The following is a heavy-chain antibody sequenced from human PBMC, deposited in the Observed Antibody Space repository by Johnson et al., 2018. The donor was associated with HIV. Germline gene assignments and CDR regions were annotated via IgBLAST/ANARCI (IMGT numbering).Heavy chain of an antibody. V-gene: IGHV3-30-3*01. Sequence: QVLLVESGGGVVQPGRSLRLSCAASGFTFSSYAMHWVRQAPGKGLEWVAVISYDGSNKYYADSVKGRFTISRDNSKNTLYLQMNSLRAEDTAVYYCARDLKGWGLPEDAFDIWGQGTMVTVSS. J-gene: IGHJ3*02. CDR2: ISYDGSNK. D-gene: IGHD2-21*01. CDR1: GFTFSSYA. CDR3: ARDLKGWGLPEDAFDI.